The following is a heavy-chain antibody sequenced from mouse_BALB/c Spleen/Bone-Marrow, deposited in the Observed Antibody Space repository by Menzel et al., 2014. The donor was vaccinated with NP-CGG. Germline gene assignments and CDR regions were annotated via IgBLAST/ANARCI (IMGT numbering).Heavy chain of an antibody. J-gene: IGHJ4*01. CDR3: ARTADGYYYAMDY. D-gene: IGHD2-3*01. CDR2: ILPGSGSS. V-gene: IGHV1-9*01. CDR1: GYTFSNYW. Sequence: VQGVEPGAELMKPGASVKISCKATGYTFSNYWIEWIKQRPGHGLEWIGEILPGSGSSNYNEKLKGKATFTADTSSNTAYMQLSSLTSEDSAVYYCARTADGYYYAMDYWGRGTSVTVSS.